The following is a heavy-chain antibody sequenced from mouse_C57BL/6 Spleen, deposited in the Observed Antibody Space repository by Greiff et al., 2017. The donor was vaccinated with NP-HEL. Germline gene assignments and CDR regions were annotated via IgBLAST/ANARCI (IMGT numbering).Heavy chain of an antibody. Sequence: EVKVVESGGGLVKPGGSLKLSCAASGFTFSSYTMSWVRQTPEKRLEWVATISGGGGNTYYPDSVKGRFTISRDNAKNTLYLQMSSLRSEDTALYYCARLYYYGSSYPYFDYWGQGTTLTVSS. V-gene: IGHV5-9*01. D-gene: IGHD1-1*01. CDR2: ISGGGGNT. J-gene: IGHJ2*01. CDR1: GFTFSSYT. CDR3: ARLYYYGSSYPYFDY.